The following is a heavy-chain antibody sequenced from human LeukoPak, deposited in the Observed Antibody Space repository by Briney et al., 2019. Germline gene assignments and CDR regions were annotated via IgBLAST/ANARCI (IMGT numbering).Heavy chain of an antibody. CDR3: ARAEDFSSTSCYGGDFDY. CDR1: GFTFSSYA. J-gene: IGHJ4*02. V-gene: IGHV3-30-3*01. CDR2: ISYDGSNK. D-gene: IGHD2-2*01. Sequence: GRSLRLSCAASGFTFSSYAMHWVRQAPGKGLEWVAVISYDGSNKYYADSVKGRFTISRDNSKNTLYLQMNSLRAEDTAVYYCARAEDFSSTSCYGGDFDYWGQGTLVTVSS.